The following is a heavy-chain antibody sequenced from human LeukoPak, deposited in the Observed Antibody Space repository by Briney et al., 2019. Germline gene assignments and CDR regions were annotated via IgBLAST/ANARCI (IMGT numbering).Heavy chain of an antibody. D-gene: IGHD3-22*01. V-gene: IGHV1-46*01. Sequence: ASVKISCKASGYIFTNYYLYWVRQAPGQGLEWMGVINPVGGVTTYAQRFQGRVTMTRDTSTSTFDMELSSLKSEDTAVYYCARLWSYYDSSGFFEDYWGQGTLVTVSS. CDR2: INPVGGVT. CDR3: ARLWSYYDSSGFFEDY. CDR1: GYIFTNYY. J-gene: IGHJ4*02.